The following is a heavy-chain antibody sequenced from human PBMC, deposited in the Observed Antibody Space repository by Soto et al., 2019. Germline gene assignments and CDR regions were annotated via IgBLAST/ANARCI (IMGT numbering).Heavy chain of an antibody. CDR1: GGSISGATYS. Sequence: SETLSLTYAASGGSISGATYSWSWIRQPPGKGLEWIGYIYDSGNTYYNPSLKSQFSISVDRSKNQFSLKLSSVTAADTAVYYCARGQGAAAGHSNFDYWGQGALVTVSS. D-gene: IGHD6-13*01. J-gene: IGHJ4*02. CDR2: IYDSGNT. CDR3: ARGQGAAAGHSNFDY. V-gene: IGHV4-30-2*01.